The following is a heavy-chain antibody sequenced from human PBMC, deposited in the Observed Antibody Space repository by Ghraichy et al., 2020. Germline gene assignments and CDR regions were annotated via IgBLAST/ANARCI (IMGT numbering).Heavy chain of an antibody. CDR3: VKNAYNSGWTLGGWTLGGY. D-gene: IGHD6-19*01. J-gene: IGHJ4*02. Sequence: GGSLRLSCSASGFTFSNYAMHWVRQAPGKGLEYVSAINSNGGSTYYADSVKGRFTISRDNSKNTLYLQMSSLRTEDTAVYYCVKNAYNSGWTLGGWTLGGYWGQGILVTV. V-gene: IGHV3-64D*06. CDR2: INSNGGST. CDR1: GFTFSNYA.